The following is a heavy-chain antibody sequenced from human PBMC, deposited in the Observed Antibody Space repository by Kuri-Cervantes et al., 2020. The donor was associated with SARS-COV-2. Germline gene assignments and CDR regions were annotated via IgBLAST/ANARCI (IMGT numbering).Heavy chain of an antibody. Sequence: GESLKISCAASGFTVSSNYMSWVRQAPGKGLEWVGFVRRDGSNYYYADSVKGRFTISRDNSKNSLYLEMNSLRPEDTAVYYCAKVETASLDYWGQGTLVTVSS. V-gene: IGHV3-30*02. D-gene: IGHD3-3*01. J-gene: IGHJ4*02. CDR2: VRRDGSNY. CDR1: GFTVSSNY. CDR3: AKVETASLDY.